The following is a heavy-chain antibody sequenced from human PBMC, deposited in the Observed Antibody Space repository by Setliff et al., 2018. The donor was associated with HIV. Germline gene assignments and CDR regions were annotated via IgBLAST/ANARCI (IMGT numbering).Heavy chain of an antibody. J-gene: IGHJ3*02. CDR3: AGPRGDEAFDI. D-gene: IGHD3-10*01. CDR1: GDTSSTYA. Sequence: SVKVSCKASGDTSSTYAINWVRQAPGQGLEWMGQFIPILDITNYAQKFQGRVTITADKSTNTMYMEMTSLTSEDTAVYYCAGPRGDEAFDIWGQGPMVTV. V-gene: IGHV1-69*10. CDR2: FIPILDIT.